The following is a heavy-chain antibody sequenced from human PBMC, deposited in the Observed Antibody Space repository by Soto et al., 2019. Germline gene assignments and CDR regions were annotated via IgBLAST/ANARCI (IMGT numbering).Heavy chain of an antibody. V-gene: IGHV3-33*01. D-gene: IGHD4-17*01. CDR2: IWYDGSDK. CDR3: ARATYGDQIDY. J-gene: IGHJ4*02. Sequence: QVQLVESGGGVVQPGRSLRLSCAASGFTFSSYGMHWVRQAPGKGLEWVAVIWYDGSDKYYADSVKGRFTIARDNSKNTLYLQMNSLRAEDTAVYYCARATYGDQIDYWGQGTLVTVSS. CDR1: GFTFSSYG.